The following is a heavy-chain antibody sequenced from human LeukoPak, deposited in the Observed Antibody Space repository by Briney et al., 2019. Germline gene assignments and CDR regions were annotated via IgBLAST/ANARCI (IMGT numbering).Heavy chain of an antibody. CDR3: AKTGSVGMIANSLDY. CDR1: GGTFSSYA. V-gene: IGHV1-69*13. Sequence: SVKVSCKASGGTFSSYAISWVRQAPGQGLEWMGGIIPIFGTANYAQKFQGRVTITADESTSTAYMELSSLRSEDTAVYYCAKTGSVGMIANSLDYWGQGTLVTVSS. J-gene: IGHJ4*02. D-gene: IGHD3-22*01. CDR2: IIPIFGTA.